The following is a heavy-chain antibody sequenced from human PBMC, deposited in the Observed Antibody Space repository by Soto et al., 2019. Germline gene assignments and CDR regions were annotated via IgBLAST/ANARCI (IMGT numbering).Heavy chain of an antibody. Sequence: ASVKVSCKASGYTFTSYGISWVRQAPGQGLEWMGWISAYNGNTNYAQKLQGRVTMTTDTSTSTAYMELRSLRSDDTAVYYCARDDCSSTSCSGGHYFDYWGQGTRVTVSS. CDR2: ISAYNGNT. CDR3: ARDDCSSTSCSGGHYFDY. J-gene: IGHJ4*02. D-gene: IGHD2-2*01. V-gene: IGHV1-18*01. CDR1: GYTFTSYG.